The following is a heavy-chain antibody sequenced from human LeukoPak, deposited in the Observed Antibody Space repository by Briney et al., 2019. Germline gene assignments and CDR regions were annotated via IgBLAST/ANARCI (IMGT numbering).Heavy chain of an antibody. Sequence: GGSLRLSCAASGFTFSSYAMHWVRQAPGKGLEWVAVISYDGSSKYYADSVKGRFTISRDNSKNTLYLQMNSLRAEDTAVYYCARGPDIVVVVAATHEPHYYYGMDVWGQGTTVTVSS. CDR2: ISYDGSSK. J-gene: IGHJ6*02. D-gene: IGHD2-15*01. CDR1: GFTFSSYA. V-gene: IGHV3-30-3*01. CDR3: ARGPDIVVVVAATHEPHYYYGMDV.